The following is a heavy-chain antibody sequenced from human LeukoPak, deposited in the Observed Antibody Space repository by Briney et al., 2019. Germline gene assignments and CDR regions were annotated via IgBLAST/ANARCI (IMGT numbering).Heavy chain of an antibody. CDR3: ARVAYGGNYFDY. D-gene: IGHD4-23*01. Sequence: ASVKVSCKASGYTFTSYGIRWVRQAPGQGLEWMGWISAYNGNTNYAQKLQGRVTMTTDTSTSTAYMELRSLRSDDTAVYYCARVAYGGNYFDYWGQGTLVTVSS. CDR2: ISAYNGNT. J-gene: IGHJ4*02. V-gene: IGHV1-18*01. CDR1: GYTFTSYG.